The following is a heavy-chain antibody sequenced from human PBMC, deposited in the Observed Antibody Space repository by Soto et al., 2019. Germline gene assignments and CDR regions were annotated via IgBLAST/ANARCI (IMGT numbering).Heavy chain of an antibody. CDR2: ISGGGAGT. Sequence: PGGSLRLSCAASGFTFSSYSMNWVRQAPGKGLEWVSSISGGGAGTYYADSVKGRFTISRDNSKNTLYLQMNSLRVEDTALYYCAKDVYCSGGSCFSDFDYWGQGTLVTVSS. J-gene: IGHJ4*02. D-gene: IGHD2-15*01. CDR1: GFTFSSYS. V-gene: IGHV3-23*01. CDR3: AKDVYCSGGSCFSDFDY.